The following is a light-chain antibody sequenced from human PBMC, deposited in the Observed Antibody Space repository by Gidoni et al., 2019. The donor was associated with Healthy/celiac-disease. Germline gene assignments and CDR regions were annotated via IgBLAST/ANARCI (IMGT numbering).Light chain of an antibody. CDR2: SNN. V-gene: IGLV1-47*02. CDR1: SANIGSNY. CDR3: AAWDDSLSGWV. Sequence: QSVLTPPPSASGTPGQGVTISCSGSSANIGSNYGYWYQQLPGTAPKLLIYSNNQRPSGVPDRFSGSKSGTSASLAISGLRSEDEADYYCAAWDDSLSGWVFGGGTKLTVL. J-gene: IGLJ3*02.